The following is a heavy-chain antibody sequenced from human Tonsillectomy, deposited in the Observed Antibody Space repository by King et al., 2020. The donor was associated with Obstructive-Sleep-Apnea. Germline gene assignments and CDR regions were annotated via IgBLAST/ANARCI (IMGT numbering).Heavy chain of an antibody. J-gene: IGHJ4*02. CDR2: IKQDGSEK. V-gene: IGHV3-7*03. Sequence: VQLVESGGGLVQPGGSLRLSCAASGFTFSSYWMTWVRQAPGKGLEWVANIKQDGSEKYYVDSVKGRFTISRDNDKNSLYLQMNSLRAEDTAVYYCARDRPLSIPAVGTVAYWGQGTLVTVSS. CDR1: GFTFSSYW. D-gene: IGHD6-13*01. CDR3: ARDRPLSIPAVGTVAY.